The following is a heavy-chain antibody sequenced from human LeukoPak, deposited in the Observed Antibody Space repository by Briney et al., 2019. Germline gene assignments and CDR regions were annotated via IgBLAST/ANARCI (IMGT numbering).Heavy chain of an antibody. D-gene: IGHD3-16*01. J-gene: IGHJ4*02. CDR1: GYSLTNYY. CDR3: ARDTVPLGAPGENGDFFDC. V-gene: IGHV1-46*01. Sequence: ASVKVSCKAFGYSLTNYYVHWVRQAPGQGLEWMGEINPSGGSTSYAQKFQGRITVTRDTYTNTVYMDLSSLRSEDTATYYCARDTVPLGAPGENGDFFDCWGQGTLVTVSS. CDR2: INPSGGST.